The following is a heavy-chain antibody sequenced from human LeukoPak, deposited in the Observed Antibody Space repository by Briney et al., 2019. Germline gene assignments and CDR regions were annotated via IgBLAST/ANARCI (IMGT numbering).Heavy chain of an antibody. Sequence: GGSLRLSCAASGFTVSSNYMSWVRQAPGKGLDWVSVIFSGRNTYYADSVKGRFTISTDNAKITLDLQMNSLRAEDTAVYYCARTVPGYCSGGSCLGYWGQGTLVTVSS. V-gene: IGHV3-66*01. CDR3: ARTVPGYCSGGSCLGY. D-gene: IGHD2-15*01. J-gene: IGHJ4*02. CDR2: IFSGRNT. CDR1: GFTVSSNY.